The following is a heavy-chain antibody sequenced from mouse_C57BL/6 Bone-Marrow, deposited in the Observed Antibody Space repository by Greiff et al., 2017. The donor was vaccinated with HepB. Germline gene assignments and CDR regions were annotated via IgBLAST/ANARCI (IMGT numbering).Heavy chain of an antibody. J-gene: IGHJ4*01. CDR3: ARPYYDS. CDR1: GFTFSSYG. CDR2: VSSGGSYT. Sequence: EVQVVESGGDLVKPGGSLKLSCAASGFTFSSYGMSWVRQTPDKRLEWVATVSSGGSYTYYPDSVKGRFTISRDNATNTLYLQMSSLKSEDTAMYYCARPYYDSWGQGTSVTVSS. V-gene: IGHV5-6*01. D-gene: IGHD2-4*01.